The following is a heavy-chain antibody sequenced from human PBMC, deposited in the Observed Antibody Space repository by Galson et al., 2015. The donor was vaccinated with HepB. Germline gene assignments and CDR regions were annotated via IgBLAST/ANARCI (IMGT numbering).Heavy chain of an antibody. J-gene: IGHJ5*02. D-gene: IGHD3-10*02. CDR3: ARGGLFSDEQLFDP. V-gene: IGHV4-30-4*07. Sequence: TLSLTCAVSGGSISSGGYSWSWIRQPPGKGLEWIGYIYYSGSTYYDPSLKSRVTISVDTSKNRFSLKLSSVTAADTAVYYCARGGLFSDEQLFDPWGQGTLVIVSS. CDR1: GGSISSGGYS. CDR2: IYYSGST.